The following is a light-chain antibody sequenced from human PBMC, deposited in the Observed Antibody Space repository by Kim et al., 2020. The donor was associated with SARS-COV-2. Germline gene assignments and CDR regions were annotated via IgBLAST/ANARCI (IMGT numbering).Light chain of an antibody. J-gene: IGKJ4*01. CDR2: GAS. V-gene: IGKV3-15*01. CDR3: QHYNNWPLT. CDR1: QSVSRN. Sequence: EIVMTQSPGTLSVSPGERGTLSCRASQSVSRNLAWYQQKPGQAPRLLIYGASTRATGIPARFSGSGSGTEFTLTISSLQSEDFAVYFCQHYNNWPLTFGGGTKVHIK.